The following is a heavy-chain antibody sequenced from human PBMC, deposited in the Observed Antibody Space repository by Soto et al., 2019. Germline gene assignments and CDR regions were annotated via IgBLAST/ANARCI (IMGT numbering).Heavy chain of an antibody. J-gene: IGHJ4*02. V-gene: IGHV1-18*04. D-gene: IGHD2-15*01. CDR2: ISSYNGNT. CDR3: ARVLRGGAFDY. CDR1: GYTFTIYG. Sequence: ASVKVSCNASGYTFTIYGISWLRQAPGQGLEWMGLISSYNGNTNYAQKLQGRVTMTTDTSTSTSYMELRSLRSEDSGVYYCARVLRGGAFDYWGQGTLVTVSS.